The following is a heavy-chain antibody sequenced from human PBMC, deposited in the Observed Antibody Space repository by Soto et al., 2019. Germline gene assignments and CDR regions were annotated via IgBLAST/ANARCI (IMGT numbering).Heavy chain of an antibody. CDR1: GFTFSSYW. V-gene: IGHV3-74*01. CDR3: ARSLSTSPDY. CDR2: INSDGSYT. Sequence: GGSLRLSCAVSGFTFSSYWMHWVRQAPGKGLVWVSRINSDGSYTGYADSVKGRFTISRDNAKNTLYLQMNILRAEDTAVYYCARSLSTSPDYWGQGTLVTVSS. D-gene: IGHD2-2*01. J-gene: IGHJ4*02.